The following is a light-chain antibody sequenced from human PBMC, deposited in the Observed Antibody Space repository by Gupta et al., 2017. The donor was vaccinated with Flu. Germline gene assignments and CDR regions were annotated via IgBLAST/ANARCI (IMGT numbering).Light chain of an antibody. CDR1: SSNLGSNY. V-gene: IGLV1-47*01. CDR2: KNN. J-gene: IGLJ3*02. Sequence: QSVVTQPPSAYEAPGQTISISCSGRSSNLGSNYVHWYQQLPGAAPKLLIYKNNQRPSGVPDRFSGSKSGTSASLGISGLRSEDEAAYYCAAWDDTLSGWVFGGGTKLTVL. CDR3: AAWDDTLSGWV.